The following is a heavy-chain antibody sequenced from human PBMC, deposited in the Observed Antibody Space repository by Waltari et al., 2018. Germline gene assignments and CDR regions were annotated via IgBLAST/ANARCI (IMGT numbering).Heavy chain of an antibody. CDR2: ISSSSSTI. V-gene: IGHV3-48*01. D-gene: IGHD2-2*01. CDR1: GFTFSSYS. Sequence: EVQLVESGGGLVQLGGSLRLSCAASGFTFSSYSMTWVRQAPGKGLEWVSYISSSSSTIYYAYSVKGRFTISRDNAKNSLYLKMNSLRAEDTAVYYCARDLRYCSSTSCYSYLDYWGQGTLVTVAS. J-gene: IGHJ4*02. CDR3: ARDLRYCSSTSCYSYLDY.